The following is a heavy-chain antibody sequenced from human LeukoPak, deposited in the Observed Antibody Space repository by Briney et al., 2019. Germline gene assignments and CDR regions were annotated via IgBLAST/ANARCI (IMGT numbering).Heavy chain of an antibody. J-gene: IGHJ3*02. D-gene: IGHD3-22*01. CDR2: IYPSGST. V-gene: IGHV4-61*02. Sequence: SETLSLTCTVSSGSISSSNYYWSWIRQPAGTGLEWLGRIYPSGSTSYNPSLKSRVSMSADTSKNQFSLKLSSVTAADTAVYYCARIFGYYDSSGYSDAFDIWGQGTMVTVSS. CDR1: SGSISSSNYY. CDR3: ARIFGYYDSSGYSDAFDI.